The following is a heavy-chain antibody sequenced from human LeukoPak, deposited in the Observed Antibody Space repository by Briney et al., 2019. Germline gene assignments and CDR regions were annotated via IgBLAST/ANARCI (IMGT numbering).Heavy chain of an antibody. CDR1: GFTFSSYG. Sequence: PGRSLRLSCAASGFTFSSYGMHWVRQAPGKGLEWVSYISSSGSTIYYADSVEGRFTISRDNAKNSLYLQMYYCAELGITMIGGVWGKGTTVTISS. V-gene: IGHV3-48*04. CDR3: V. D-gene: IGHD3-10*02. J-gene: IGHJ6*04. CDR2: ISSSGSTI.